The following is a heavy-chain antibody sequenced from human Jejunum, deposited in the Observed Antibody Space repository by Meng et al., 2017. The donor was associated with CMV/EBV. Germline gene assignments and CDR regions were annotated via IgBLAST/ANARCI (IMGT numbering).Heavy chain of an antibody. V-gene: IGHV7-4-1*02. CDR3: APGPANDYRSSYYFYY. CDR2: INPNLGNP. D-gene: IGHD4-11*01. Sequence: HVHLVQSELDVTTPGTSVKVSCMTSSYFFINYGMNWVRQAPGQGLEGMGWINPNLGNPYYAKHFTGRFVISLNTSVSTAYLQISGLKAEDTAVYYCAPGPANDYRSSYYFYYWGQGTLVTVSS. J-gene: IGHJ4*02. CDR1: SYFFINYG.